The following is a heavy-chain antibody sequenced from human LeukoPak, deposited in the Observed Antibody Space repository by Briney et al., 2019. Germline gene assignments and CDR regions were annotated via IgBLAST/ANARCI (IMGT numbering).Heavy chain of an antibody. J-gene: IGHJ4*02. D-gene: IGHD6-19*01. V-gene: IGHV3-74*01. CDR1: GFTFSHYW. CDR2: ISSDGSDT. Sequence: GGSLILSCAASGFTFSHYWMHWVRQAPGKGLVWVSRISSDGSDTTYADSVKGRFTISRDNAKNTVYLQMNSLSAEDTGVYYCARAREAQWLVDYWGQGTLVTVSS. CDR3: ARAREAQWLVDY.